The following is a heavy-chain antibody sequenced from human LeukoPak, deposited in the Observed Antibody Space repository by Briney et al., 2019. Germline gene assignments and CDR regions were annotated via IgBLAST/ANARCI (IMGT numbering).Heavy chain of an antibody. CDR1: GGSISSSNW. J-gene: IGHJ4*02. Sequence: KNSETLSLTCAASGGSISSSNWWSWVRQPPGKGLEWIGEIYHSGSTNYNPSLKSGFTVSVDKSKNQFSLKLSSVTAADTAVYYCARASPTVTTPDYWGQGTLVTVSS. V-gene: IGHV4-4*02. CDR3: ARASPTVTTPDY. D-gene: IGHD4-17*01. CDR2: IYHSGST.